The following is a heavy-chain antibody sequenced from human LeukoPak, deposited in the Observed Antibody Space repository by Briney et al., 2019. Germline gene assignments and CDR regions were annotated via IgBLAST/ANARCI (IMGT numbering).Heavy chain of an antibody. V-gene: IGHV1-2*02. Sequence: GASVKVSCKTSGYTFTAYYIHWVRQAPGQGLQWMGWIDPNSGNINYAQKFRGRVTMTRNTSISTAYMELSSLRSEDTAVYYCASVLLGILNYWGQGTLVTVSS. CDR1: GYTFTAYY. J-gene: IGHJ4*02. CDR2: IDPNSGNI. D-gene: IGHD7-27*01. CDR3: ASVLLGILNY.